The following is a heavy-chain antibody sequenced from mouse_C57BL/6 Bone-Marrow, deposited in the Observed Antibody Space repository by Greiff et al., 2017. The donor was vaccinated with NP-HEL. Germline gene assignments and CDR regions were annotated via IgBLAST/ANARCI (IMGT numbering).Heavy chain of an antibody. V-gene: IGHV14-4*01. J-gene: IGHJ3*01. CDR3: TTYGYEAY. D-gene: IGHD2-2*01. CDR2: IDPENGDT. CDR1: GFNIKDDY. Sequence: VQLQQSGAELVRPGASVKLSCTASGFNIKDDYMHWVKQRPEQGLEWIGWIDPENGDTESASKFQGKATITADTSSNTAYRKLSSLTSEDTAVYYCTTYGYEAYWGQGTLVTVSA.